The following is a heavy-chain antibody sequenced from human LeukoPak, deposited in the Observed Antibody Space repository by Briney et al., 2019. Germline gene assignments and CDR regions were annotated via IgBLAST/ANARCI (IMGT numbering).Heavy chain of an antibody. D-gene: IGHD5-12*01. J-gene: IGHJ4*02. Sequence: SVKVSCKASGYTFTSYAISWVRQAPGQGLEWMGGIIPIFGTANYAQKFQGRVTITADESTSTAYMELSSLRSEDTAVYYCARDSGYSGYDPFDYWGQGTLVTVSS. CDR1: GYTFTSYA. CDR3: ARDSGYSGYDPFDY. V-gene: IGHV1-69*13. CDR2: IIPIFGTA.